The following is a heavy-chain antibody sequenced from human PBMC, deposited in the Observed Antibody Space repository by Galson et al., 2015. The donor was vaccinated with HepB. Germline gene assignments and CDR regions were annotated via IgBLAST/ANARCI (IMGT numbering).Heavy chain of an antibody. J-gene: IGHJ4*02. CDR3: AKVHDFYGHYHITYFDY. D-gene: IGHD4-17*01. V-gene: IGHV3-23*01. CDR2: ISGSSAST. CDR1: GCTFRSPV. Sequence: SLGLACLDYGCTFRSPVWNWAPQAPGKGLEWVSAISGSSASTYYADSVKGRFTISRDNSKNTLYLQMNSLRAEDTAVYYCAKVHDFYGHYHITYFDYWGQGTLVTVSS.